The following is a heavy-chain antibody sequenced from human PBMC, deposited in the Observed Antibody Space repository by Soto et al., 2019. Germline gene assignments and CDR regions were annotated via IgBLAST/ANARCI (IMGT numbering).Heavy chain of an antibody. Sequence: GGSLRLSCAASGFTFSSYAMHWVRQAPGKGLEWVAVISYDGSNKYYADSVKGRFTISRDNSKNTLYLQMNSLRAEDTAVYYCARGGGSHFDYWGQGTLVTSPQ. D-gene: IGHD5-12*01. CDR1: GFTFSSYA. J-gene: IGHJ4*02. CDR2: ISYDGSNK. CDR3: ARGGGSHFDY. V-gene: IGHV3-30-3*01.